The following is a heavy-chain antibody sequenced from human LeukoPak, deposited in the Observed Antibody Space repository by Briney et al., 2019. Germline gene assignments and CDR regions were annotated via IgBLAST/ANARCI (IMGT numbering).Heavy chain of an antibody. CDR1: GYTFSSYT. Sequence: SVKVSCKASGYTFSSYTLNWLRQAPGQGLEWMGGIIPIFGTANYAQKFQGRVTITADKSTSTAYMELSSLRSEDTAVYYCARNLKWELLPSYYWGQGTLVTVSS. J-gene: IGHJ4*02. CDR2: IIPIFGTA. V-gene: IGHV1-69*06. CDR3: ARNLKWELLPSYY. D-gene: IGHD1-26*01.